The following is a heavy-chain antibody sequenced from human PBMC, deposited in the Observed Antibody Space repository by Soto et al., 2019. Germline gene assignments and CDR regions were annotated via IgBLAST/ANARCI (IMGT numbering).Heavy chain of an antibody. V-gene: IGHV1-69*13. CDR2: IITIFGTA. D-gene: IGHD2-21*01. Sequence: SAKLSCNSPVGTLSGYAISWVRQAPGQGLEWMGGIITIFGTANYAHKFHGRVTITADESTSTAYMELSSLRSEDTDVYYCARVIGASGNWGQGTLVTVSS. CDR3: ARVIGASGN. CDR1: VGTLSGYA. J-gene: IGHJ4*02.